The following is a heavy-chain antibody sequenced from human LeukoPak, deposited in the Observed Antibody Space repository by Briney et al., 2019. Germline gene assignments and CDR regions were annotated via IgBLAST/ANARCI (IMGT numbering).Heavy chain of an antibody. D-gene: IGHD2-8*02. V-gene: IGHV3-48*04. J-gene: IGHJ4*02. CDR2: ISSTGGTI. Sequence: GGSLRLSCAASGFTFSSNSMNWVRQAPGKGLEWVSYISSTGGTIYYADSMKGRFTISRDNAKNTLYLQMNSLRAEDTAVYYCARDLVGLTGDFWGQGALVTVSS. CDR3: ARDLVGLTGDF. CDR1: GFTFSSNS.